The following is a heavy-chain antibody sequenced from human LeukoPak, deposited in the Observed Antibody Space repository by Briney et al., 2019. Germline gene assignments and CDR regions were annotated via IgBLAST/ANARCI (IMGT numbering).Heavy chain of an antibody. Sequence: GASVKVSCKTSGYTFTDYYIHWARQAPGQGREWMGWINPESGGTSYAQHFQGRVTMTRDTSISTAYMDLSRLKSDDTAVYYGARDRSRGYSYGLESLYWGQGTLVTVSS. CDR3: ARDRSRGYSYGLESLY. CDR1: GYTFTDYY. D-gene: IGHD5-18*01. V-gene: IGHV1-2*02. CDR2: INPESGGT. J-gene: IGHJ4*02.